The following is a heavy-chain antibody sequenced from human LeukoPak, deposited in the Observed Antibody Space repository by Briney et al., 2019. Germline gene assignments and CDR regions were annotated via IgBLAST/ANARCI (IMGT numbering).Heavy chain of an antibody. CDR2: IKQDGSEK. D-gene: IGHD3-10*01. CDR1: GFTFSSYW. Sequence: GGSLRLSCAASGFTFSSYWMSWVRQAPGKGLEWVANIKQDGSEKYYVDSVKGRFTISRDNAKNSLYLQMNSLRAEDTAVYYCARDQRITMVRGVIIKGAFDIWGQGTMVTVSS. CDR3: ARDQRITMVRGVIIKGAFDI. V-gene: IGHV3-7*01. J-gene: IGHJ3*02.